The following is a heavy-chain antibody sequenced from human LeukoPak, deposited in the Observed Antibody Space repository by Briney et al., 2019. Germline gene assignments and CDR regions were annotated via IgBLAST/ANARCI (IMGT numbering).Heavy chain of an antibody. J-gene: IGHJ4*02. CDR3: ARNDFWSGYLSYYFDY. CDR1: GFTFSSYS. D-gene: IGHD3-3*01. V-gene: IGHV3-48*01. Sequence: GGXXRLSCAASGFTFSSYSMNWVRQAPGKGLEWVSYISSSSSTILYADSVKGGFTISRDNAKNSLYMQMNRLRAEDTAVYYCARNDFWSGYLSYYFDYWGQGTLVTVSS. CDR2: ISSSSSTI.